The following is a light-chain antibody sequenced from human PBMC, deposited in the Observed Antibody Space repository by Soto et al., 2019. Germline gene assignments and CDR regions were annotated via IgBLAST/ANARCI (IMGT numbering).Light chain of an antibody. CDR3: AAWDDSLSGVV. CDR2: RNS. Sequence: QSVLTQPPSASGTPGQRVTISCSGSSSNIGRNYVYWYQQLPGTVPQLLIYRNSERPSGVPDLFSGSKAGTSASLAISGLRSVDEADYFCAAWDDSLSGVVFGGGTKLTVL. V-gene: IGLV1-47*01. J-gene: IGLJ2*01. CDR1: SSNIGRNY.